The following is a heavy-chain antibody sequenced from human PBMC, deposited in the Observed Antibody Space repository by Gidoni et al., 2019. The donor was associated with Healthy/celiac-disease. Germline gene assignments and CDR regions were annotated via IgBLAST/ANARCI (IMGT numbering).Heavy chain of an antibody. CDR2: IYHSGGT. Sequence: QVQLQESGPGLVMPSGTLSLTCAVSGGSISSSNWWSWVRQPPGKWLEWLGEIYHSGGTNYNTSLKSRVTISVDKSKNQFSLKLSSVTAADTAVYYCARDSYGDYGGGNWFDPWGQGTLVTVSS. J-gene: IGHJ5*02. CDR1: GGSISSSNW. V-gene: IGHV4-4*02. D-gene: IGHD4-17*01. CDR3: ARDSYGDYGGGNWFDP.